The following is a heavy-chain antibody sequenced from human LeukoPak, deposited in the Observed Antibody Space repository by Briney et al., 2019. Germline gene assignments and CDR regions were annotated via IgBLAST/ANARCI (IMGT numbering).Heavy chain of an antibody. D-gene: IGHD6-19*01. CDR1: GYTFTSYD. Sequence: ASVKVSCKASGYTFTSYDINWVRQATGQGLEWMGWMNPNRGNTGYAQKFQGRVTMTRNTSISTAYMELSSLRSEDTAVYYCARTLAVAGLNWFDPWGQGTLVTVSS. V-gene: IGHV1-8*01. CDR3: ARTLAVAGLNWFDP. CDR2: MNPNRGNT. J-gene: IGHJ5*02.